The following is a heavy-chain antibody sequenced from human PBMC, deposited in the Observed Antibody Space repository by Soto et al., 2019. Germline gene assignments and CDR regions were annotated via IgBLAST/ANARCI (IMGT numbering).Heavy chain of an antibody. CDR2: IYWDDDK. CDR3: AHRRGDISLYDY. J-gene: IGHJ4*02. CDR1: GFSLSTSGVG. Sequence: QITLKESGPTLVKPTQTLTLTCTFSGFSLSTSGVGVGWIRQPPGKALEWLALIYWDDDKRYSPSLKSRLTITTDTSKTQVVLTMTNMDPVDTATYYCAHRRGDISLYDYWGQGTLVTVSS. V-gene: IGHV2-5*02. D-gene: IGHD3-16*01.